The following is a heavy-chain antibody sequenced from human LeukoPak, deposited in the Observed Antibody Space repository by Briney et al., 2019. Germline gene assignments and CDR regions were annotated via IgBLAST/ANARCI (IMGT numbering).Heavy chain of an antibody. Sequence: SETPSLTCSVSGDSISSGNYYWTWVRQPAGKGLEWIGRIYNTGSTNYNPSLKSRVTISVDTSKNQFSLRLSSVTAADTAVYYCARVTTGGYYNCWGQGTLVTVS. D-gene: IGHD3-22*01. V-gene: IGHV4-61*02. J-gene: IGHJ4*02. CDR3: ARVTTGGYYNC. CDR2: IYNTGST. CDR1: GDSISSGNYY.